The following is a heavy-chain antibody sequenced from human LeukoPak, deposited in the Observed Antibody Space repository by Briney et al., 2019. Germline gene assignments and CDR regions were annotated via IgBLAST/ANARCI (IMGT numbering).Heavy chain of an antibody. CDR2: IYYSGST. V-gene: IGHV4-61*01. CDR3: ARAVVVVAATFWFDP. CDR1: GGSLSSGSYY. Sequence: SETLSLTCTVSGGSLSSGSYYWSWLRQPPGKGLEWIGYIYYSGSTNYNPSLKSRVTISVDTSKNQFSLKLSSVTAADTAVYYCARAVVVVAATFWFDPWGQGTLVTVSS. D-gene: IGHD2-15*01. J-gene: IGHJ5*02.